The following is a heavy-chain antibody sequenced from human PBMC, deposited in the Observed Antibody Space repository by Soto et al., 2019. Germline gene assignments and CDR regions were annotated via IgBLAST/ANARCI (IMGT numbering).Heavy chain of an antibody. V-gene: IGHV3-13*01. CDR3: ARGKYSSGWSHDAFDI. D-gene: IGHD6-19*01. J-gene: IGHJ3*02. CDR1: GFTFSSYD. CDR2: IGTAGDT. Sequence: PGGSLRLSCAASGFTFSSYDMHWVRQATGKGLEWVSAIGTAGDTYYPGSVKGRFTISRENAKNSLYLQMNSLRAGDTAVYYCARGKYSSGWSHDAFDIWGQGTMVTVSS.